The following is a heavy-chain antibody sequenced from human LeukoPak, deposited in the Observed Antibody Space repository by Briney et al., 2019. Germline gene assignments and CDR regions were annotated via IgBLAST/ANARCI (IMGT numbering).Heavy chain of an antibody. J-gene: IGHJ1*01. Sequence: GGSLRLSCAASGFTFSSYAMSWVRQAPGKGLEWVSAISGSGGSTYYADSVKGRFTISRGNSKNTPYLQMNSLRAEDTAVYYCAKSPSSGYYFGYFQHWGQGTLVTVSS. CDR2: ISGSGGST. CDR1: GFTFSSYA. CDR3: AKSPSSGYYFGYFQH. D-gene: IGHD3-22*01. V-gene: IGHV3-23*01.